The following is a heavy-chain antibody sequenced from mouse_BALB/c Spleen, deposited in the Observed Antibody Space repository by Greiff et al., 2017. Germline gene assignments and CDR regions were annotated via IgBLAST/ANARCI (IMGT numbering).Heavy chain of an antibody. CDR1: GYTFTSYW. D-gene: IGHD1-1*01. Sequence: VQLQQSGAELAKPGASVKMSCKASGYTFTSYWMHWVKQRPGQGLEWIGYINPSTGYTEYNQKFKDKATLTADKSSSTAYMQLSSLTSEDSAVYYCSYGSSPYFDYWGQGTTLTVSS. CDR3: SYGSSPYFDY. V-gene: IGHV1-7*01. CDR2: INPSTGYT. J-gene: IGHJ2*01.